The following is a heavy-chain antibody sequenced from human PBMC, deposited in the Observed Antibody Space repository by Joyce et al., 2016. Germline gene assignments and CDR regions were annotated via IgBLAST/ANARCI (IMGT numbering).Heavy chain of an antibody. J-gene: IGHJ4*02. V-gene: IGHV3-30*01. Sequence: QVQLLQSGGGVVQAERSLRLSCVASGFIFTDYALHWVRQAPDTGLEWVAVISDDGRDYYYADSVEGRFTISRDNSKNTFHLQMNSLRIEDTAIYYCARVAWGSYRAAYFDYWGQGVLVTVSS. CDR3: ARVAWGSYRAAYFDY. CDR1: GFIFTDYA. CDR2: ISDDGRDY. D-gene: IGHD3-16*02.